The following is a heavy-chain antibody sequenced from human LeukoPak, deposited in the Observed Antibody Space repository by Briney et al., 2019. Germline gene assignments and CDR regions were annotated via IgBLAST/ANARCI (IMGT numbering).Heavy chain of an antibody. CDR3: ARFSDTYCSGGSCYSRNFDY. D-gene: IGHD2-15*01. CDR2: INHSGST. J-gene: IGHJ4*02. Sequence: SETLSLTCAVYGGSFSGYYWSWIRQPPGKGLEWIGEINHSGSTNYNPSLKSRVTISVDTSKNQFSLELSSVTAADTAVYYCARFSDTYCSGGSCYSRNFDYWGQGTLVTVSS. V-gene: IGHV4-34*01. CDR1: GGSFSGYY.